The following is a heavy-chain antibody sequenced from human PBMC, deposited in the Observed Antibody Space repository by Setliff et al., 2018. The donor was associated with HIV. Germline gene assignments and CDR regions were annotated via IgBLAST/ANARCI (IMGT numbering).Heavy chain of an antibody. V-gene: IGHV3-23*01. D-gene: IGHD2-15*01. CDR3: AKTLVVVASPLDF. CDR1: GFSFSNYA. CDR2: VIRGGHNT. Sequence: GSLRLSCAASGFSFSNYAMSWVRQAPGKGLEWVSSVIRGGHNTFYADSVKGRFTISRDNSKDTLYLQMSGLTAEDTAIYYCAKTLVVVASPLDFRGQGTLVTVSS. J-gene: IGHJ4*02.